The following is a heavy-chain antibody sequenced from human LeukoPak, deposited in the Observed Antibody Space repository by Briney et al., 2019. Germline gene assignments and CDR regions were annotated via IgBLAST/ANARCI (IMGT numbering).Heavy chain of an antibody. CDR1: GGSISSYY. CDR3: ARDRVPSGWPNWFDP. CDR2: IYTSGST. J-gene: IGHJ5*02. V-gene: IGHV4-4*07. D-gene: IGHD6-19*01. Sequence: SETLSLTCNVYGGSISSYYWSWIRQSAGKGLEWIGRIYTSGSTNYNPSLKSRVALSVDTSKNQFSLKLSSVTAADTAVYYCARDRVPSGWPNWFDPWGQGTLVTVSA.